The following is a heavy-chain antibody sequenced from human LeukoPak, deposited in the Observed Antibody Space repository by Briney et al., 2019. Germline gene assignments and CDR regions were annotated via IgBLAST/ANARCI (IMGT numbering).Heavy chain of an antibody. Sequence: PGGSLRLSCAASGFTFSSYAMSWVRQAPGKGLEWVSAISGSGGSTYYADSVKGRFTTSRDNSKNTLYLQMNSLRAEDTAVYYCAKDSNYGSGLDYWGQGTLVTVSS. CDR2: ISGSGGST. CDR1: GFTFSSYA. V-gene: IGHV3-23*01. J-gene: IGHJ4*02. CDR3: AKDSNYGSGLDY. D-gene: IGHD3-10*01.